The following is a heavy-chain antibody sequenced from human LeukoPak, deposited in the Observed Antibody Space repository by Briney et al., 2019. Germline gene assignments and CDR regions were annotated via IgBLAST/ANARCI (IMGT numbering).Heavy chain of an antibody. V-gene: IGHV3-48*03. CDR1: GFTFSSYK. CDR3: ARGDYGSGSYLSSY. CDR2: ISSTGSTI. D-gene: IGHD3-10*01. J-gene: IGHJ4*02. Sequence: GGSLRLSCAASGFTFSSYKMNWVRQAPGRGLEWVSYISSTGSTIYYADSVKGRFTISRDNAKNSLYLQMNSLRAEDTAVYYCARGDYGSGSYLSSYWGQGTLVTVSS.